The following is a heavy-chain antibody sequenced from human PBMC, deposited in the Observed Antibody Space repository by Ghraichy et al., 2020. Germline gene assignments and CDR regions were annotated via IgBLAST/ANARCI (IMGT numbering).Heavy chain of an antibody. J-gene: IGHJ4*02. CDR3: ARGTPDY. Sequence: GGSLRLSCAASGITVSSNIMSWVRQAPGKGLEWVSVLYSGGATYYADSVKGRFTISRDNSKNTVYLQMNSLRAEDTAVYYCARGTPDYWGQGTLVTVSS. CDR2: LYSGGAT. D-gene: IGHD3-10*01. CDR1: GITVSSNI. V-gene: IGHV3-66*01.